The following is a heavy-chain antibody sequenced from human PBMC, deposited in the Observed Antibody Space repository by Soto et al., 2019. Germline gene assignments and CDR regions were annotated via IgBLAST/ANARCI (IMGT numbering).Heavy chain of an antibody. CDR2: IYFRGNT. D-gene: IGHD3-22*01. J-gene: IGHJ3*02. V-gene: IGHV4-31*03. CDR3: AREGGSYDSGGYLITGAFDI. Sequence: SETLSLTCSVSGDSISRIDYYWTWIRQHPEKGLEWIGNIYFRGNTYYSPSLESRLTISVDTSKNQFSLKLTSVTAADTAVYYCAREGGSYDSGGYLITGAFDIWGQGTMVT. CDR1: GDSISRIDYY.